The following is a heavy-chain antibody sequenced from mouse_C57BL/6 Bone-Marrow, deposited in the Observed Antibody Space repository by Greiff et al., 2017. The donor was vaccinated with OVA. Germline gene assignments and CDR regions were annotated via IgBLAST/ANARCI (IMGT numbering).Heavy chain of an antibody. Sequence: QVQLKESGAELARPGASVKLSCKASGYTFTSYGISWVKQRTGQGLEWIGEIYPRSGNTSYNEKFKGKATLTADKSSSTAYMELRSLTSEDSAVYFCARSLLRRGFAYWGQGTLVTVSA. V-gene: IGHV1-81*01. CDR2: IYPRSGNT. J-gene: IGHJ3*01. D-gene: IGHD1-1*01. CDR3: ARSLLRRGFAY. CDR1: GYTFTSYG.